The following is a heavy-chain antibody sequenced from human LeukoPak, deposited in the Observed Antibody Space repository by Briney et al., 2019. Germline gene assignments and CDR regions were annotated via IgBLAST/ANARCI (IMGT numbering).Heavy chain of an antibody. V-gene: IGHV3-11*04. D-gene: IGHD6-13*01. CDR2: ISSSGSSI. CDR3: ARGGSSSWSYFDY. Sequence: LPLTCTVSGGSISSSSYYWGWIRQPPGKGLEWVSYISSSGSSIYYADSVKGRFTISRDNSKNTLFLQMNSLRAEDTAVYDCARGGSSSWSYFDYWGQGTLVTVSS. J-gene: IGHJ4*02. CDR1: GGSISSSSYY.